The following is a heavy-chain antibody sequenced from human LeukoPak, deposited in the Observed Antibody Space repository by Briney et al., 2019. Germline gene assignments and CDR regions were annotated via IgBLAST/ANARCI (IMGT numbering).Heavy chain of an antibody. D-gene: IGHD3-22*01. CDR2: IYSSGST. CDR1: GGSISSYY. J-gene: IGHJ3*02. Sequence: PSETLSLTCAVSGGSISSYYWSWIRQPPGKELEWLGHIYSSGSTTDNPSLKSRVTISVDTSKNQFSLRMDSVTAADTAVYYCARFTKYDGGGSYLDIWGQGTMVTVSS. V-gene: IGHV4-59*13. CDR3: ARFTKYDGGGSYLDI.